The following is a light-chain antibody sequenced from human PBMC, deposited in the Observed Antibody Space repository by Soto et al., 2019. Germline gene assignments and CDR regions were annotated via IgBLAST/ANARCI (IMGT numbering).Light chain of an antibody. V-gene: IGKV3-15*01. J-gene: IGKJ2*01. CDR1: QSVSSN. CDR2: GAS. CDR3: QQYNNWPPH. Sequence: EIVLTQFRATLSVSPGERATLSCRASQSVSSNLAWYQQKPGQAPRLLIYGASTRATGIPARFSGSGSGTEFTLTISSLQSEDFAVYYCQQYNNWPPHFGQGTKLEIK.